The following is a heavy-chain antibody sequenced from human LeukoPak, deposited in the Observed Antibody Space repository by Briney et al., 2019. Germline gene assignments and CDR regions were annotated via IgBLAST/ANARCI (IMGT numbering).Heavy chain of an antibody. CDR3: ARVPGIAAAGTDV. CDR2: ISPYNGNT. Sequence: ASVKVSCKASGYTFTSYGISWVRQAPGQGLEWMGWISPYNGNTNYAQKLQGRVTMTTDTSTTTAYMELSRLRSDDTAVYYCARVPGIAAAGTDVWGQGTLVTVSS. J-gene: IGHJ4*02. D-gene: IGHD6-13*01. V-gene: IGHV1-18*01. CDR1: GYTFTSYG.